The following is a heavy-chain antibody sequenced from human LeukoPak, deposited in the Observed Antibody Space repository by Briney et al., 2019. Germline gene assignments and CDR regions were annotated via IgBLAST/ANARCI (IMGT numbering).Heavy chain of an antibody. CDR3: ARGVNSGYFDY. Sequence: TSETLSLTRTVSGGSISSYYWGWIRQPPGKGLEWIGTMYHSGSTNYNPSLKSRVTISVDTSKNQFSLKLSSVTAADTAVYYCARGVNSGYFDYCGQGTLVTVSS. V-gene: IGHV4-59*08. CDR2: MYHSGST. CDR1: GGSISSYY. D-gene: IGHD1-26*01. J-gene: IGHJ4*02.